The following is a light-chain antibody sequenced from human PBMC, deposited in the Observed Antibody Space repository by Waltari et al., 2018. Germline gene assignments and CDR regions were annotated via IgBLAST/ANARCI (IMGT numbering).Light chain of an antibody. V-gene: IGLV3-1*01. CDR1: KLEDKY. Sequence: SYELTQPPSVSVSPGQTASITCSGDKLEDKYASCYQQKPGQSTVLVIYQDNRRPSGIPERFSGSTSGNTATLTISGTQAMDEADYYCQAWDRNTYVVFGGGTKLTVL. CDR2: QDN. J-gene: IGLJ2*01. CDR3: QAWDRNTYVV.